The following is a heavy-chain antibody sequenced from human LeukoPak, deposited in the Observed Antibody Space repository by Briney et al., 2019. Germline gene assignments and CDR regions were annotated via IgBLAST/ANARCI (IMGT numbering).Heavy chain of an antibody. D-gene: IGHD2-15*01. V-gene: IGHV4-31*03. CDR2: IYYSGTT. J-gene: IGHJ3*02. CDR1: GGSISSDGYY. CDR3: ARYRDSGGRLAFDI. Sequence: SETLSLTCTVSGGSISSDGYYWSWIRQHPGKGLEWIGYIYYSGTTYYNPSLESRVTMSVDTSKNQFSLKLSSVTAADTAVYYCARYRDSGGRLAFDIWGQGTVVAVSS.